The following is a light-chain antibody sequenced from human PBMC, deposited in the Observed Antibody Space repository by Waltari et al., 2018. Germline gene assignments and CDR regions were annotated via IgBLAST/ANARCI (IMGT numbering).Light chain of an antibody. CDR2: STT. Sequence: QTVVIQEPSLTVSPGGAVTLTCASSAGAVTSGNYPNWIQQKPGQVPRSLIHSTTNSHSWTPARFSGSLLGGKAALTLSGVQPEDEAEYYCLLYDGSDQVFGGGTKLTVL. CDR3: LLYDGSDQV. J-gene: IGLJ3*02. V-gene: IGLV7-43*01. CDR1: AGAVTSGNY.